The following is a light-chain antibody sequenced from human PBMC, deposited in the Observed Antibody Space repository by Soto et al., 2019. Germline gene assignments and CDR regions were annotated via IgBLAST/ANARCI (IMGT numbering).Light chain of an antibody. CDR1: SSDVGGYNY. J-gene: IGLJ2*01. CDR3: SSYTSSGTLGV. Sequence: QSALTQPASVSGSPGQSITVSCTGTSSDVGGYNYVSWYQQLPGKAPKLIIYDVSNRPSGVSNRFSGSKSGNTASLTISGLQAEDEADYYCSSYTSSGTLGVFGGGTKVTVL. CDR2: DVS. V-gene: IGLV2-14*01.